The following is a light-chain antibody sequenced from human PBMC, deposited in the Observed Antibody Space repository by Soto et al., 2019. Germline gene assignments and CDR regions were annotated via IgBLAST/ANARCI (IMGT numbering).Light chain of an antibody. CDR1: QSVISSY. CDR2: GAS. V-gene: IGKV3-20*01. CDR3: QQYGSSLWT. J-gene: IGKJ1*01. Sequence: EIVLTQSPGTLSLSPGERATLSCRASQSVISSYLAWYQQKSGQAPRLFIYGASNRSTGIPDRFSGSGSGTDFTLTISRLEAEDFAVYYCQQYGSSLWTFGQGSKVEI.